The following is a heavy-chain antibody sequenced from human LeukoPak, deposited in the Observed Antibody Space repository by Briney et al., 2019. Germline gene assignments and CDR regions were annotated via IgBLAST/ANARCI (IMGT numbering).Heavy chain of an antibody. Sequence: GGSLRLSCAVAGFTFSRHWMSWVRQAPGKGLEWLANIKQDGSEKYYVDSVEGRFTISRDNAKNSLYLQMNSLRAEDTAVYYCARSYYGSGASYGMDVWGQGTTVTVSS. J-gene: IGHJ6*02. CDR3: ARSYYGSGASYGMDV. CDR1: GFTFSRHW. CDR2: IKQDGSEK. V-gene: IGHV3-7*01. D-gene: IGHD3-10*01.